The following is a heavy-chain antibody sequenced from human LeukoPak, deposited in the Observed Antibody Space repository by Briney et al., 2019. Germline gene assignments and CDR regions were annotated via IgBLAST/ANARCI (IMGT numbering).Heavy chain of an antibody. CDR3: AKGGYGYTYHYNWFDS. CDR1: GLTFSSFA. V-gene: IGHV3-64*01. CDR2: ISDNGGTT. J-gene: IGHJ5*01. Sequence: PGGSLRLSCVASGLTFSSFATHWVRQAPGKGLKSLAAISDNGGTTYYSKSVRGRFTISRDNSKNTLYLQMGSLRVEDMAVYYCAKGGYGYTYHYNWFDSWGQGTLVTVSS. D-gene: IGHD5-18*01.